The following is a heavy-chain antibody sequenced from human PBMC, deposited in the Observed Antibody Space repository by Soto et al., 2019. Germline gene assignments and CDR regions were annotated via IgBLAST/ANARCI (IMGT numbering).Heavy chain of an antibody. D-gene: IGHD3-10*01. CDR1: GFTLGRYG. CDR2: VSPNGQGI. J-gene: IGHJ4*02. V-gene: IGHV3-23*01. CDR3: AKDRDYPRDYFHY. Sequence: GGSLRLSCAASGFTLGRYGMSWVRQAPGKGLEWVSAVSPNGQGIYYADSVRGRFTISRDFSKNTVFLHMDSLRAEDTAVYYCAKDRDYPRDYFHYWGQGTLVTAPQ.